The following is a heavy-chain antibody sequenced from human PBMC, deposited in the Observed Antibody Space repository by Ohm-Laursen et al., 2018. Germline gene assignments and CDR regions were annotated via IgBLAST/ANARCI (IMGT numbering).Heavy chain of an antibody. J-gene: IGHJ4*02. D-gene: IGHD3-10*01. CDR1: GFTFSDYS. Sequence: SLRLSCSASGFTFSDYSMTWIRQAPGKALDWVSYISSSSTTIYYADSVKGRFTISRDNAKNSLYLQMNSLRAEDTAVYYCARDSSGSGGDSDYWGQGTLVTVSS. CDR2: ISSSSTTI. CDR3: ARDSSGSGGDSDY. V-gene: IGHV3-11*01.